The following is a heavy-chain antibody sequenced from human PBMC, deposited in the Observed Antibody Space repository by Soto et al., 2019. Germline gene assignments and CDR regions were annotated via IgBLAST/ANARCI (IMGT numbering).Heavy chain of an antibody. CDR1: GYTFTTYP. CDR2: INAGNGKT. D-gene: IGHD2-2*02. V-gene: IGHV1-3*01. Sequence: ASVNVSCKSSGYTFTTYPIHWVRQAPGQRLEWMGWINAGNGKTKYSQKFQDRVTITRDTSATTAYMELSSLTSEDTAVYYCARAGDDCSTTSCYMIDYWGQGTLVTVS. CDR3: ARAGDDCSTTSCYMIDY. J-gene: IGHJ4*02.